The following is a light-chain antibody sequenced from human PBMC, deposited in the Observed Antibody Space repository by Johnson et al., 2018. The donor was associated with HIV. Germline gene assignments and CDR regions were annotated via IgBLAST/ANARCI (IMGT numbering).Light chain of an antibody. J-gene: IGLJ1*01. CDR3: GTWDSSLTTGF. CDR1: SSNIGNNY. V-gene: IGLV1-51*02. CDR2: ETN. Sequence: QAVLTQPPSVSAAPGQKVTISCSGSSSNIGNNYVSWYQQLPGTAPKLLIYETNKRPSGIPDRFSGSKSGTSATLGITGLQTGDEADYYCGTWDSSLTTGFFGTGTEV.